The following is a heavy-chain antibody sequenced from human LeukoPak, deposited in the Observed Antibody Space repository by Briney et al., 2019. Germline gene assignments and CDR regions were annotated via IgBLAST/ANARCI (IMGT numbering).Heavy chain of an antibody. CDR3: AVHTIFGVVMVDY. CDR1: GGSISNYY. Sequence: SGTLSLTCTVSGGSISNYYWSWIRQPAGKGLEWIGRVYTSGSTNYNPSLKSRVTMSVDTSKNQFSLKLSSVTAADTAVYYCAVHTIFGVVMVDYWGQGTLVTVSS. D-gene: IGHD3-3*01. V-gene: IGHV4-4*07. J-gene: IGHJ4*02. CDR2: VYTSGST.